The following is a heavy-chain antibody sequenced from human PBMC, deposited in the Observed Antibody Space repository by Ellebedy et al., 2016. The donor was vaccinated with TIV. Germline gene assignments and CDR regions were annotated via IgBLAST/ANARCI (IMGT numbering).Heavy chain of an antibody. CDR3: ATREWQDPMDV. D-gene: IGHD3-3*01. J-gene: IGHJ6*02. Sequence: ASVKVSXXVSGHTFTTYGIHWVRQAPGQSLAWMGWINTGNGNTKYSQKFQGRVTITRDTSATIAYMEVSRLMSEDTAVYYCATREWQDPMDVWGQGTTVTVSS. CDR2: INTGNGNT. V-gene: IGHV1-3*04. CDR1: GHTFTTYG.